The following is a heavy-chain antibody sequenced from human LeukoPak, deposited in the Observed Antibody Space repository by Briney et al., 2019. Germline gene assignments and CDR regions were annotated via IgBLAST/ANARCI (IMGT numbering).Heavy chain of an antibody. D-gene: IGHD4/OR15-4a*01. Sequence: GGSLRLSCAVSGFTSSNAWMSWVRQAPGKGLEWVGRIKSKTDGGTRDYAAPVKGRFTISRDDSKNALYLQMNSLKTEDTAVYYCTTFDYAAFLIWGQGTMVTVSS. CDR2: IKSKTDGGTR. V-gene: IGHV3-15*01. CDR1: GFTSSNAW. CDR3: TTFDYAAFLI. J-gene: IGHJ3*02.